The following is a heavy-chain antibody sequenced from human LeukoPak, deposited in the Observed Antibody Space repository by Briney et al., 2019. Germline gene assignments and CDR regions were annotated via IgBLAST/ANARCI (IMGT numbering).Heavy chain of an antibody. CDR2: FYYSGST. V-gene: IGHV4-59*01. D-gene: IGHD5-12*01. Sequence: SETLSLTCTVSGGSISSYYWSWIRQPPGKGLEWIGYFYYSGSTNYNPSLKSRVTISIDTSKNQFSLKLSSVTAADTAVYYCARGFGSGYDFPNYYYGMDVWGQGTTVTVSS. CDR3: ARGFGSGYDFPNYYYGMDV. J-gene: IGHJ6*02. CDR1: GGSISSYY.